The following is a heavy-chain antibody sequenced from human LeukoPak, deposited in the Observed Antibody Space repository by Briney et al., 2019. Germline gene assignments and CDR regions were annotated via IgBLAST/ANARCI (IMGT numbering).Heavy chain of an antibody. Sequence: SETLSLTCAVYGGSFSGYYWSWIRQPPGKGLEWIGYIYYSGSTYYNPSLKSRVTISVDTSKNQFSLKLSSVTAADTAVYYCARGGIVATRITTWFDPWGQGTLVTVSS. V-gene: IGHV4-30-4*08. J-gene: IGHJ5*02. CDR1: GGSFSGYY. D-gene: IGHD5-12*01. CDR3: ARGGIVATRITTWFDP. CDR2: IYYSGST.